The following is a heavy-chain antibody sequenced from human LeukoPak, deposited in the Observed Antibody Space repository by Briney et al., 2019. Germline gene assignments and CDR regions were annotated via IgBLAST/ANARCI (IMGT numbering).Heavy chain of an antibody. J-gene: IGHJ6*03. CDR1: GYTFTTYG. CDR2: ISTFNGHT. D-gene: IGHD3-10*01. V-gene: IGHV1-18*01. CDR3: ARVDTVNYYYYMDV. Sequence: ASVKVSCKASGYTFTTYGISWVRQAPGHGLEWMGWISTFNGHTNYAESRQDRVTMTTDTSTSTVYMELSSLISDDTAVYYCARVDTVNYYYYMDVWGKGTPVTVSS.